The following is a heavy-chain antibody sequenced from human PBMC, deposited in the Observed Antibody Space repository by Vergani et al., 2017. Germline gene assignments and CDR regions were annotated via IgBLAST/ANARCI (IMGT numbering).Heavy chain of an antibody. J-gene: IGHJ5*02. CDR2: LSGSGGST. CDR3: AKEGTYYDFWSGYPFDP. CDR1: GFTFSSYA. D-gene: IGHD3-3*01. Sequence: EVQLLESGGGLVQPGGSLRLSCAASGFTFSSYAMSWVRQAPGKGLEWVSALSGSGGSTYYADSGKGRFTISRDNSKNTLYLQMNSLRAEDTAVYYCAKEGTYYDFWSGYPFDPWGQGTLVTVSS. V-gene: IGHV3-23*01.